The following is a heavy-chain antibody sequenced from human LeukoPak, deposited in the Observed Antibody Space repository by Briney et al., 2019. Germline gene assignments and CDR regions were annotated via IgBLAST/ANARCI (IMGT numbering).Heavy chain of an antibody. V-gene: IGHV4-34*12. CDR2: IIHNRGTGRGST. CDR3: ARDIQAEAIGYPAAFDI. CDR1: GGSFSGNY. Sequence: SETLSLTCAVYGGSFSGNYWSWIRQPPGKGLEWIGEIIHNRGTGRGSTSYNPSLKSRVTISVDTSRNQFSLKLNSVTAADTAVYYCARDIQAEAIGYPAAFDIWGQGTMVTVSS. D-gene: IGHD5-12*01. J-gene: IGHJ3*02.